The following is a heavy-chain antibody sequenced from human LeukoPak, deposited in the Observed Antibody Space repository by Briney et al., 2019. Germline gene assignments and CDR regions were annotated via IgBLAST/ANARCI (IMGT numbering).Heavy chain of an antibody. Sequence: SVKVSCKASGGTFSSYAISWVRQAPGQGLEWMGGIIPIFGTANYAQKFQGRVTITTDESTSTAHMELSSLRSEDTAVYYCARDLGAAAGALGLFFDYWGQGTLVTVSS. CDR1: GGTFSSYA. CDR3: ARDLGAAAGALGLFFDY. V-gene: IGHV1-69*05. D-gene: IGHD6-13*01. J-gene: IGHJ4*02. CDR2: IIPIFGTA.